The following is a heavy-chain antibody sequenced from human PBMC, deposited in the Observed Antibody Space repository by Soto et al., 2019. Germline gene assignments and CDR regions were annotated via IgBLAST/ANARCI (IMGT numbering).Heavy chain of an antibody. CDR2: IYWDDDK. D-gene: IGHD2-2*01. Sequence: QITLKESGPTLVKPTQTLTLTCTFSGFSLSTSGVGVGWIRQPPGKALEWLALIYWDDDKRYSPSLKSRLTITKDTSKNQVVLTMTNMDPVDTATYYCAHLKVPAPYYYYYMDVWGKGTTVTVSS. V-gene: IGHV2-5*02. CDR1: GFSLSTSGVG. CDR3: AHLKVPAPYYYYYMDV. J-gene: IGHJ6*03.